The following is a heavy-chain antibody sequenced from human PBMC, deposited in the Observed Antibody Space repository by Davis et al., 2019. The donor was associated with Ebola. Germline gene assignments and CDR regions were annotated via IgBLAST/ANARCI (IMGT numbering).Heavy chain of an antibody. D-gene: IGHD1-26*01. CDR3: ARGSRWELLLRGYFDY. Sequence: ASVKVSCKASGYTFTSYYMHWVRQAPGQGLEWMGIINPSGGSTSYAQKFQGRVTMTRDTSTSTVYMELSSLRSEDTAVYYCARGSRWELLLRGYFDYWGQGTLVTVSS. V-gene: IGHV1-46*01. J-gene: IGHJ4*02. CDR2: INPSGGST. CDR1: GYTFTSYY.